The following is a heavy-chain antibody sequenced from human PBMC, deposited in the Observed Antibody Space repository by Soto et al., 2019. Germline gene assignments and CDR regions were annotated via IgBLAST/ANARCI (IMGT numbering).Heavy chain of an antibody. CDR2: IYWGDDK. J-gene: IGHJ4*02. Sequence: QITLKESGPALVKPTQTLTLTCTFSGFSLTTSGVGVGWIRQPQGKALEWLALIYWGDDKRYCPSLTSRLTITKDTSRNQVVLTMTNMDPVDTATYFCAHRLTLNTDWNYGRFDYWGQGILVTVSS. CDR3: AHRLTLNTDWNYGRFDY. V-gene: IGHV2-5*02. CDR1: GFSLTTSGVG. D-gene: IGHD1-7*01.